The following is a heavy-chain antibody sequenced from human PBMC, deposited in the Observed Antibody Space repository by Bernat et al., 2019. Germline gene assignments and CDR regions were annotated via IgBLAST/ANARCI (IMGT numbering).Heavy chain of an antibody. CDR1: GGSISSSSYY. V-gene: IGHV4-39*01. D-gene: IGHD3-10*01. Sequence: QLQLQESGPGLVKPSETLSLTCTVSGGSISSSSYYWGWIRQPPGKGLEWIGSIYYSGSTYYNPSLKSRVTISVDTSKNQFSLKLSSVTAADTAVYYCVRGGLLWFGEDRPDGVPYFQHWGQGTLVTVSS. J-gene: IGHJ1*01. CDR2: IYYSGST. CDR3: VRGGLLWFGEDRPDGVPYFQH.